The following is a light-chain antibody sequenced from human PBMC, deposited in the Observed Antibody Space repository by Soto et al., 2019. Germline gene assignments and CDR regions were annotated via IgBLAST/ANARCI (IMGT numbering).Light chain of an antibody. CDR2: DAS. V-gene: IGKV3-20*01. J-gene: IGKJ1*01. CDR1: QSLRSNF. Sequence: PGERATLSCTASQSLRSNFLAWYQQKPGQAPRLLIYDASSRAAGTPDRFSGSGSGTDFTLTITRLEPEDFAVSHGQQYDGSPRTFGQGTKVDIK. CDR3: QQYDGSPRT.